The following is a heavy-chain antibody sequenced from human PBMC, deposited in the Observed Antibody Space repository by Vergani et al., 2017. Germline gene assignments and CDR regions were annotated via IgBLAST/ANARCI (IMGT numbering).Heavy chain of an antibody. D-gene: IGHD5-18*01. Sequence: EVQLLESGGDLVQPGGSLRLSCAASGFTFIMHAMTWVRQAPGKGLEWVAFIRNKAYGGTTEYAASVKGRFTISRDDSKRLAYLQLSGLKTEDTAVYFCSRGRGYSFGYSDYWGQGTLVTVSS. V-gene: IGHV3-49*04. CDR1: GFTFIMHA. CDR2: IRNKAYGGTT. J-gene: IGHJ4*02. CDR3: SRGRGYSFGYSDY.